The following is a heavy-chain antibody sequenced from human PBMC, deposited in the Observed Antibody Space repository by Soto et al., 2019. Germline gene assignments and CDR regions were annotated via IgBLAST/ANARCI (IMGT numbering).Heavy chain of an antibody. V-gene: IGHV4-34*01. CDR2: INHSGST. D-gene: IGHD6-13*01. CDR1: GGSFSGYY. J-gene: IGHJ5*02. Sequence: SETLSLTCAVYGGSFSGYYWSWSRQPPGKGLEWIGEINHSGSTNYNPSLKSRVTISVDTSKNQFSLKLSSVTAADTAVYYCARGRGSSSWGYSWFDPWGQGTLVTVSS. CDR3: ARGRGSSSWGYSWFDP.